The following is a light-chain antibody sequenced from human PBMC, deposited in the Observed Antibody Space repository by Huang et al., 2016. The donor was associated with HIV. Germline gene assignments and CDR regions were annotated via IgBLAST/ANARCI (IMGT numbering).Light chain of an antibody. CDR1: QSGSSN. CDR3: QQYNNWPRT. CDR2: AAS. J-gene: IGKJ1*01. V-gene: IGKV3-15*01. Sequence: EIVMTQSPATLSVSPGERATPSCRARQSGSSNLAWYQQKPGQAPRLLIYAASTRATCIPARFSGSGSGTEFTLTISSLKSEDFAVYYCQQYNNWPRTFGQGTKVEIK.